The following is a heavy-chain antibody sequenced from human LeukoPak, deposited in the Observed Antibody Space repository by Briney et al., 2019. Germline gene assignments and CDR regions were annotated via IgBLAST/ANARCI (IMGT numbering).Heavy chain of an antibody. Sequence: GGSLRLSCAAFGIAFYKNAMTWVRQVPGKGVEWGSTISHSGRATYYADSVKGRFTISRDKSNNTLFLQMNSLRAEDTAVYYCAKVRTGHYFDYWGQGTLVTVSS. V-gene: IGHV3-23*01. J-gene: IGHJ4*02. CDR1: GIAFYKNA. CDR3: AKVRTGHYFDY. D-gene: IGHD1-1*01. CDR2: ISHSGRAT.